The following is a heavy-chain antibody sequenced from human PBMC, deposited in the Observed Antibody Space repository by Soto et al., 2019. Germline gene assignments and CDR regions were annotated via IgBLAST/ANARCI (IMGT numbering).Heavy chain of an antibody. CDR2: IYYSGST. CDR1: GGSISSYY. J-gene: IGHJ3*02. D-gene: IGHD4-17*01. CDR3: ARLNYGDYLAFDI. Sequence: SETLSLTCTVSGGSISSYYWSWIRQPPGKGLEWIGYIYYSGSTNYNPSLKSRVTISVDTSKNQFSLKLSSVTAADTAVYYCARLNYGDYLAFDIWGQGTMVTVSS. V-gene: IGHV4-59*08.